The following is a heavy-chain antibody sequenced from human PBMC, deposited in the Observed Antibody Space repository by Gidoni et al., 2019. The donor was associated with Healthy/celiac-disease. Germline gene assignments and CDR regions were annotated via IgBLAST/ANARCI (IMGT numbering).Heavy chain of an antibody. J-gene: IGHJ6*03. V-gene: IGHV3-23*01. D-gene: IGHD1-26*01. Sequence: EVQLLESGGGLVQPGGSLRLSCAASGFTFRSSARSWVRQAPGKGLEWFSAISGSGGSTYYADSVKGRFTISRDNSKNTLYLQMNSLRAEDTAVYYCAKDPGPLSGDYYYYYMDVWGKGTTVTVSS. CDR3: AKDPGPLSGDYYYYYMDV. CDR2: ISGSGGST. CDR1: GFTFRSSA.